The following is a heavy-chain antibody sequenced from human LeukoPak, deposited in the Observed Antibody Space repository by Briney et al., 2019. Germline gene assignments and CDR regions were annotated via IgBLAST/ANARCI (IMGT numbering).Heavy chain of an antibody. D-gene: IGHD6-13*01. Sequence: GGSLRLSCAASEFTVKSNYMSWVRQIPGKGLEWVSVIYSGGSTHYADSVKGRFTNSRDKSKNTLYLQMNSLRAEDTAVYYCARVGQQLGYYFDYWGQGTLVTVSS. CDR1: EFTVKSNY. CDR2: IYSGGST. J-gene: IGHJ4*02. CDR3: ARVGQQLGYYFDY. V-gene: IGHV3-53*01.